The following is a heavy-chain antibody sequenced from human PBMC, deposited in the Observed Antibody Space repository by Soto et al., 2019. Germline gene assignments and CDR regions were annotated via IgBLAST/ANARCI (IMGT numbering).Heavy chain of an antibody. V-gene: IGHV3-23*01. CDR3: AKDPLMGTPYFDD. Sequence: EVQVLESGGGLVQPGGSLRLSCAASGFTFSNYAMSWVRQAPGKGLEWVSTISGSGDNADYVDSVKGRVTISRDNSKNTLDLQLNSRRAEDTAVYYCAKDPLMGTPYFDDGGQGTLVTVS. CDR1: GFTFSNYA. CDR2: ISGSGDNA. D-gene: IGHD7-27*01. J-gene: IGHJ4*02.